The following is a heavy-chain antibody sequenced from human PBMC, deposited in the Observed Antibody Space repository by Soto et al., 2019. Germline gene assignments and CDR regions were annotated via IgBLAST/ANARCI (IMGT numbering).Heavy chain of an antibody. Sequence: QVQLVQSGAEVKKPGASVKVSCKASGYTFSNYAIHWVRQAPGQTLEWMGRINTANGNTKYAQNFQGRDSITRDTSASTAYMELSSRRSEDTAVYYCARVFYYDGSGYQGDYWGQGTLVTVSS. V-gene: IGHV1-3*04. J-gene: IGHJ4*02. D-gene: IGHD3-22*01. CDR1: GYTFSNYA. CDR3: ARVFYYDGSGYQGDY. CDR2: INTANGNT.